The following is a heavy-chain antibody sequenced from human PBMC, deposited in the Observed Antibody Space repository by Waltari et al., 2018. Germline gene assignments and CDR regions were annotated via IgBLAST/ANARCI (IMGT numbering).Heavy chain of an antibody. V-gene: IGHV3-9*03. CDR2: INWNGGNR. D-gene: IGHD2-2*02. J-gene: IGHJ4*02. CDR1: GFTFDDYA. Sequence: EVQLVESGGGLVQPGRSLRLSCAASGFTFDDYAMHWVRQAPGKGLEWVSGINWNGGNRGYADSVKGRFTISRDNARNSLYLQMNSLGAEDMALYYCTKGGCSSTNCYIGNYWGQGTLVTVSS. CDR3: TKGGCSSTNCYIGNY.